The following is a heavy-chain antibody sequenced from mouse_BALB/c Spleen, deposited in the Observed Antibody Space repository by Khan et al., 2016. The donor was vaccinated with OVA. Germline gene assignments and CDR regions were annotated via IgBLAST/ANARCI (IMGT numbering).Heavy chain of an antibody. CDR1: GFTFKDSY. J-gene: IGHJ2*01. Sequence: EVQLKQSGAELVQPGASVKLSCAASGFTFKDSYMPWVKQTPEQGLEWIGLIDPSTCNTKYDPTFQGKATISADPSSNTPYLQLSSLTSEDTAVEYCARMNAWGQGTTLTVSS. CDR2: IDPSTCNT. CDR3: ARMNA. V-gene: IGHV14-3*02.